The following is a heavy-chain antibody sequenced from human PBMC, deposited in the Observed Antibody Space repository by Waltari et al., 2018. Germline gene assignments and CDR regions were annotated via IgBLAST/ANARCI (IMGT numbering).Heavy chain of an antibody. CDR1: GFSLTTTGVG. CDR2: IYWDKDK. J-gene: IGHJ4*02. D-gene: IGHD5-18*01. Sequence: QITLKESGPTLLQPTQTLPVTCSFSGFSLTTTGVGVGWIRQPHGKALEWLAVIYWDKDKRYSPSLRNRLTITKDTSKNQVVLTMTNVDPVDTATYFCAHRALADTAMGWDFGSWDYWGQGALVTVSS. V-gene: IGHV2-5*02. CDR3: AHRALADTAMGWDFGSWDY.